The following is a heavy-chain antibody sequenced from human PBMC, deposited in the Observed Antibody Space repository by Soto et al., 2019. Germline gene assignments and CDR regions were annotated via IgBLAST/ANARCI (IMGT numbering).Heavy chain of an antibody. V-gene: IGHV3-73*01. CDR1: GFTFSGSA. CDR2: IRSKANSYAT. D-gene: IGHD2-8*01. Sequence: PGGSLRLSCAASGFTFSGSAVHWVRQASGKGLEWVGRIRSKANSYATAYAASVKGRFTISRDDSKNTAYLQMNSLKTEDTAVYYCTRRLCTNGVCYTFGDYWGQGTLVTVSS. CDR3: TRRLCTNGVCYTFGDY. J-gene: IGHJ4*02.